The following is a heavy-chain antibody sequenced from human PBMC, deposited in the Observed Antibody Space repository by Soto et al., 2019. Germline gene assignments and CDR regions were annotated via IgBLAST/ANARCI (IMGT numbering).Heavy chain of an antibody. CDR3: ARDIGCSGGSCYYYGMDV. D-gene: IGHD2-15*01. CDR2: INSISSTI. CDR1: GFTFSSYS. Sequence: EVQLVESGGGLVQPGGSLRLSCAASGFTFSSYSMNWVRPAPGKGLEWVSYINSISSTIYYADSVKGRFTISRDNAKNSLYLQMNSLRDEDTAVYYCARDIGCSGGSCYYYGMDVWGQGTTVTVSS. J-gene: IGHJ6*02. V-gene: IGHV3-48*02.